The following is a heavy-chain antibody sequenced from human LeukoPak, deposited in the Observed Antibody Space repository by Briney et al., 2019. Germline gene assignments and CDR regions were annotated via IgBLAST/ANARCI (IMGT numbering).Heavy chain of an antibody. D-gene: IGHD3-22*01. CDR3: ARLGGSGYL. V-gene: IGHV3-43*01. CDR2: ISWDGGST. J-gene: IGHJ4*02. Sequence: GGSLRLSCAASGFTFDDYTMHWVRQAPGKGLEWVSLISWDGGSTYYADSVKGRFTISRDNAKNSLFLQMNSLRAEDTAVYYCARLGGSGYLWGQGTLVTVSS. CDR1: GFTFDDYT.